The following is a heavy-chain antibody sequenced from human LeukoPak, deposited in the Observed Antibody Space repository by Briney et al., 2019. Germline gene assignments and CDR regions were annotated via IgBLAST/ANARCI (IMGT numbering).Heavy chain of an antibody. CDR1: GESLNGHY. J-gene: IGHJ4*02. CDR2: IYYIGST. V-gene: IGHV4-31*11. CDR3: ARMRRDGYINKPYYFDY. Sequence: SETLSLTCAVYGESLNGHYWSWIRQHPGKGLEWIGYIYYIGSTYYNPSLKSRVTISVATSKNQFSLKLSSVTAADTAVYYCARMRRDGYINKPYYFDYWGQGTLVTVSS. D-gene: IGHD5-24*01.